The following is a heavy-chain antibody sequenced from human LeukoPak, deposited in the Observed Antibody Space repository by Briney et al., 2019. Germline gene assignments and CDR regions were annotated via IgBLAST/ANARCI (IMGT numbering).Heavy chain of an antibody. Sequence: GGSLRLSCAASGLSFSSSWMSWVRQVPVKGLEWVANIKEDGTEKDYVDSVKGRFTISRDNAKKSLFLQMDSLRVEDTAVYYCATGGFWGQGTLVTVSS. CDR3: ATGGF. V-gene: IGHV3-7*01. CDR2: IKEDGTEK. J-gene: IGHJ4*02. CDR1: GLSFSSSW.